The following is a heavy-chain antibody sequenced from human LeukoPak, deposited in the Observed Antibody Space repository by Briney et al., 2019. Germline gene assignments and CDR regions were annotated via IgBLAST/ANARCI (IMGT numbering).Heavy chain of an antibody. V-gene: IGHV3-74*01. CDR1: GFGFSRYW. D-gene: IGHD1-7*01. CDR3: AKDRSSQLELRVYNWFDP. CDR2: IYRDGSTT. Sequence: PGGSLRLSCAASGFGFSRYWMHWVRQAPGTGLKWVSRIYRDGSTTDYADSVKGRFSISRDNAKNSLYLQMNSLRAEDTAVYYCAKDRSSQLELRVYNWFDPWGQGTLVTVSS. J-gene: IGHJ5*02.